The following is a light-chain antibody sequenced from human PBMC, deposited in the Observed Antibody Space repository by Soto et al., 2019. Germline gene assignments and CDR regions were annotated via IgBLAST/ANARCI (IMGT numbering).Light chain of an antibody. CDR1: KSISSW. Sequence: DIQGTQSPSTLCASLVDTESITCRDSKSISSWVAWYKQKPEQAPKLLIHDACSLESGVPSRFSGRGYGTEFPLTLTSLPNDDFATYYCKQYNSYWTFGQGTRWIS. V-gene: IGKV1-5*01. CDR2: DAC. J-gene: IGKJ1*01. CDR3: KQYNSYWT.